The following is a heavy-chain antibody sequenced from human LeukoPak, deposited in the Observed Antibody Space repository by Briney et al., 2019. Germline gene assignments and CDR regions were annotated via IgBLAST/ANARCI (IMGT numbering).Heavy chain of an antibody. Sequence: SETLSLTCTVSGGSISTFYWSWIRQPPGKGQEWIGYINYSGSAGYNPSLKSRVTMSVDTSRNQFSLKLRSVTAADTAIYYCARRKGIGGYKDWFDPWGQGTLVTVSS. CDR1: GGSISTFY. CDR3: ARRKGIGGYKDWFDP. D-gene: IGHD6-19*01. J-gene: IGHJ5*02. V-gene: IGHV4-59*08. CDR2: INYSGSA.